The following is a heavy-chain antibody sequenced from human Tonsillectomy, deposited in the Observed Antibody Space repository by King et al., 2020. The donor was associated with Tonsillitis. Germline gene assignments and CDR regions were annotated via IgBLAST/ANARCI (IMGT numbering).Heavy chain of an antibody. D-gene: IGHD6-13*01. CDR2: ISGSGGST. V-gene: IGHV3-23*04. J-gene: IGHJ4*02. Sequence: VQLVESGGGLVQPGGSLRLSCAASGFTFSSYAMSWVRQAPGKGLEWVSAISGSGGSTYYADSVKGRFTISRDNSKNTLYLQMNSLRAEDTAVYYCAKDTYSSSFGVPRLPFDYWGQGTLVTVSS. CDR1: GFTFSSYA. CDR3: AKDTYSSSFGVPRLPFDY.